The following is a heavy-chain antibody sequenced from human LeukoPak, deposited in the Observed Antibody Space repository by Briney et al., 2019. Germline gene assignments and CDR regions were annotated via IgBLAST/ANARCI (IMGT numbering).Heavy chain of an antibody. J-gene: IGHJ6*03. D-gene: IGHD3-3*01. V-gene: IGHV1-46*01. CDR3: ARAGYDFWSGHYYYYYYMDV. CDR2: INPSGGST. CDR1: GYTFTGYY. Sequence: ASVKVSCKASGYTFTGYYMHWVRQAPGQGLEWMGIINPSGGSTSYAQKFQGRVTMTRDMSTSTVYMELSSLRSEDTAVYYCARAGYDFWSGHYYYYYYMDVWGKGTTVTVSS.